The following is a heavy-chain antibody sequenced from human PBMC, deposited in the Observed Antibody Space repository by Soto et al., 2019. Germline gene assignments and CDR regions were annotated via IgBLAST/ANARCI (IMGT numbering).Heavy chain of an antibody. V-gene: IGHV6-1*01. CDR1: GDSVSSNSAA. CDR3: ARDLLSQWLNAFDI. CDR2: TYYRSKWYN. Sequence: PTLSLTCAISGDSVSSNSAAWNWIRQSPSRGFEWLGRTYYRSKWYNDYAVSVKSRITINPDTSKNQFSLQLNSVTPEDTAVYYCARDLLSQWLNAFDIWGQGTMVTV. J-gene: IGHJ3*02. D-gene: IGHD6-19*01.